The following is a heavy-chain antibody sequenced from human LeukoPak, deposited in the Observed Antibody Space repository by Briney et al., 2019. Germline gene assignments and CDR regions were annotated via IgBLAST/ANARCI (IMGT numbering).Heavy chain of an antibody. V-gene: IGHV3-30*18. Sequence: PGGSLRLSCAASGFTFSSYGMHWVRQAPGKGLEWVAVISYDGSNKYYADSVKGRFTISRDNSKNTLYLQMNSLRAEDTAVYYCAKAYPYSSSWYVGFDYWGQGTLVTVSS. CDR3: AKAYPYSSSWYVGFDY. D-gene: IGHD6-13*01. J-gene: IGHJ4*02. CDR2: ISYDGSNK. CDR1: GFTFSSYG.